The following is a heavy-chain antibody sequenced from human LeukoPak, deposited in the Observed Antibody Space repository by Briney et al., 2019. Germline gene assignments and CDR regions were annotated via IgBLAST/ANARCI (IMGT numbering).Heavy chain of an antibody. D-gene: IGHD6-19*01. CDR1: GGSISSYY. J-gene: IGHJ5*02. CDR2: IYTSGST. CDR3: ARDRQWLPTNWFDP. Sequence: PSETLSLTCTVSGGSISSYYWSWIRQPAGKGLEWIGRIYTSGSTNYNPSLKSRVTMSVDTSKNQFSLKLSSVTAADTAVYYCARDRQWLPTNWFDPWGQGTLVTVSS. V-gene: IGHV4-4*07.